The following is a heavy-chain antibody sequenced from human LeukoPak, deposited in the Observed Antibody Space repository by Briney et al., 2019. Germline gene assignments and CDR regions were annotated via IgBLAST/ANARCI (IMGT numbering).Heavy chain of an antibody. D-gene: IGHD6-13*01. CDR1: GGSISSYY. Sequence: SSETLSLTCTVSGGSISSYYWSWIRQPPGKGLEWIGYIYYSGSTNYNPSLKSRVTISVDTSKNQFSLKLSSVTAADTAVYYCASEAAASDAFDIWGQGTMVTVSS. CDR3: ASEAAASDAFDI. CDR2: IYYSGST. J-gene: IGHJ3*02. V-gene: IGHV4-59*01.